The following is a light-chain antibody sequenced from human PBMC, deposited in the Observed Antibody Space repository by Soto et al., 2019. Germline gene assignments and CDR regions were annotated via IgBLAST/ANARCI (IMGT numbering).Light chain of an antibody. V-gene: IGLV2-14*03. CDR2: DVY. CDR1: SSDVGGYDY. Sequence: QSALTQPASVSGSPGQSITISCTGTSSDVGGYDYVSWFQQYPGKAPSLMIYDVYRRPSGVSYRFSGSKSGNTASLTISGLQAEDEADYYCSSYITTSTVVFGGGTKVTVL. CDR3: SSYITTSTVV. J-gene: IGLJ3*02.